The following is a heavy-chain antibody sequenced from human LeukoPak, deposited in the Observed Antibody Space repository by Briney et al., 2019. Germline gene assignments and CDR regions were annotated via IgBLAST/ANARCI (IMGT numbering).Heavy chain of an antibody. D-gene: IGHD2-21*01. CDR2: IRYDGSNK. Sequence: GGSLGLSCAASGFTFSSFGMHWVRQAPGNGLEWVAFIRYDGSNKKYADAVTGRFTISRDNSKNTLYLQMSSLRAEDTAVYYCAKRRGEDYLDYWGQGTLVTVSS. CDR3: AKRRGEDYLDY. J-gene: IGHJ4*02. V-gene: IGHV3-30*02. CDR1: GFTFSSFG.